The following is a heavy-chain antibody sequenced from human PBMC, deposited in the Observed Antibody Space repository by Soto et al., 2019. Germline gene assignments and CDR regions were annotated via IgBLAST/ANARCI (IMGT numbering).Heavy chain of an antibody. CDR3: ARITPDSSSWFGDFDY. Sequence: QVTLKESGPVLVKPTETLTLTCTVSGFSHSNARMGVSWIRQPPGKALEWLAHIFSNDEKSYSTSLKSRLTISEDTSQSQVVLTMTDMDPVDTATYYCARITPDSSSWFGDFDYWGQGTLVTGSS. CDR1: GFSHSNARMG. V-gene: IGHV2-26*01. CDR2: IFSNDEK. J-gene: IGHJ4*02. D-gene: IGHD6-13*01.